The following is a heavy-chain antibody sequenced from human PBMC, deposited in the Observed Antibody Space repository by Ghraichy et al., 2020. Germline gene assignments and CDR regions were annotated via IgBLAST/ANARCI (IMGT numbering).Heavy chain of an antibody. CDR2: INPNSGGT. Sequence: ASVKVSCKASGYTFTGYYTHWVRQAPGQGLEWMGWINPNSGGTNYAQKFQGRVTMTRDTSISTAYMELSRLRSDDTAVYYCASDPTGTNPYYYGMDVWGQGTTVTVSS. V-gene: IGHV1-2*02. J-gene: IGHJ6*02. CDR3: ASDPTGTNPYYYGMDV. D-gene: IGHD1-7*01. CDR1: GYTFTGYY.